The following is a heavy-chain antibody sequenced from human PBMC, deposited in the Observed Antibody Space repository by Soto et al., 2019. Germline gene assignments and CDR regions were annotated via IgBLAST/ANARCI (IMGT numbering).Heavy chain of an antibody. CDR1: GFTFDDYA. CDR3: AKARYYYGDYVLDY. Sequence: GGSLRLSCTASGFTFDDYAMHWVRQAPGKGLEWVSGISWNSGSIGYADSVKGRFTISRDNAKNSLYLQMNSLRAEDTALYYCAKARYYYGDYVLDYWGQGTLVTV. V-gene: IGHV3-9*01. D-gene: IGHD4-17*01. J-gene: IGHJ4*02. CDR2: ISWNSGSI.